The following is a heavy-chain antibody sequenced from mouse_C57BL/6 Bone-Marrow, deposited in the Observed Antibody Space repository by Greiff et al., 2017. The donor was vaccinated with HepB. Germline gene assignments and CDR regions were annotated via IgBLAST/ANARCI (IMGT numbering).Heavy chain of an antibody. D-gene: IGHD4-1*01. CDR1: GYTFTSYW. J-gene: IGHJ2*01. CDR3: ASPGTGYFDY. V-gene: IGHV1-7*01. CDR2: INPSSGYT. Sequence: QVHVKQSGAELAKPGASVKLSCKASGYTFTSYWMHWVKQRPGQGLEWIGYINPSSGYTKYNQKFNDKATLTADKSSSTAYMQLSSLTYEDSAVYYCASPGTGYFDYWGQGTTLTVSS.